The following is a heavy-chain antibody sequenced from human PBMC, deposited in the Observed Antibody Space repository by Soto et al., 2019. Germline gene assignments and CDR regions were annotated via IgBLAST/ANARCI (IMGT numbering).Heavy chain of an antibody. J-gene: IGHJ4*02. CDR1: GFTFSGSA. CDR3: TRHGKEMATTPADY. CDR2: IRSKANSYAT. Sequence: EVQLVESGGGLVQPGGSLKLSCAASGFTFSGSAMHWVRQASGKGLEWVGRIRSKANSYATAYAASVKGRFTISRDDSKNTAYLQMNSLKTKDTAVYYCTRHGKEMATTPADYWGQGTLVTVSS. V-gene: IGHV3-73*02. D-gene: IGHD5-12*01.